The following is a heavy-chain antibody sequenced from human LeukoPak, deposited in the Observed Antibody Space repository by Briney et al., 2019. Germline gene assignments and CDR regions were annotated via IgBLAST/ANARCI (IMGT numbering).Heavy chain of an antibody. CDR3: ARASSSWHRTDY. CDR1: GGSISSGGYS. D-gene: IGHD2-2*01. Sequence: PSETLSLTCAVSGGSISSGGYSWSWIRQPPGKGLEWIGYIYHSGSTYYNPSLKSRVTISVDRSKNQFSLMLSSVTAADTAVYYCARASSSWHRTDYWGQGTLVTVSS. CDR2: IYHSGST. J-gene: IGHJ4*02. V-gene: IGHV4-30-2*01.